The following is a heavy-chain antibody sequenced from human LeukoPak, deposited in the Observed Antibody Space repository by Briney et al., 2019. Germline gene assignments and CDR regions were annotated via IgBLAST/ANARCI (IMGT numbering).Heavy chain of an antibody. V-gene: IGHV3-33*06. CDR1: GLTFSSYG. D-gene: IGHD6-13*01. Sequence: GGSLRLSCAASGLTFSSYGMHWVRQAPGKGLEWVAVIWYDGSNKYYADSVKGRFAISRDNSKNTLYLQMNSLRAEDTAVYYCAKHRTAALYYFDSWGQGTLVTVSS. J-gene: IGHJ4*02. CDR3: AKHRTAALYYFDS. CDR2: IWYDGSNK.